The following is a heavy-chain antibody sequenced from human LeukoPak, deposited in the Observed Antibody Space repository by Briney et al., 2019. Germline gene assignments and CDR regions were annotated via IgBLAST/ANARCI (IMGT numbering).Heavy chain of an antibody. CDR1: GGSISSSSYY. CDR3: ARVGGDEDIVVVPAAIPVYYYYCYYMDV. V-gene: IGHV4-39*07. D-gene: IGHD2-2*01. Sequence: SETLSLTCTVSGGSISSSSYYWGWIRQPPGKGLEWIGSIYYSGSTYYNPSLKSRVTISVDTSKNQFSLKLSSVTAADTAVYYCARVGGDEDIVVVPAAIPVYYYYCYYMDVWGKGTTVTVSS. CDR2: IYYSGST. J-gene: IGHJ6*03.